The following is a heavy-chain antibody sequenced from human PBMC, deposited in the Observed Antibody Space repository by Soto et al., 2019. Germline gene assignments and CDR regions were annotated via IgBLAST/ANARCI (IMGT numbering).Heavy chain of an antibody. V-gene: IGHV1-8*01. CDR2: MNPNSGNT. CDR3: ARAGLAAGTFFDY. D-gene: IGHD6-13*01. CDR1: GYTFTSYD. Sequence: GASVKVSCKASGYTFTSYDIHWVRQATGQGLEWMGWMNPNSGNTGYAQKFQGRVTMTRNTSISTAYMELSSLRSEDTAVYYCARAGLAAGTFFDYWGQGTLVTVSS. J-gene: IGHJ4*02.